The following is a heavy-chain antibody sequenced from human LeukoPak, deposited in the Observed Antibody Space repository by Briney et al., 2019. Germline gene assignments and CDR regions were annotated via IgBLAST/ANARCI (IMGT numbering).Heavy chain of an antibody. CDR1: GYTFTDYY. J-gene: IGHJ4*02. V-gene: IGHV1-2*02. CDR2: INPKSGAT. Sequence: ASVKVSCKTSGYTFTDYYIHWLRQAPGQGLEWMGWINPKSGATDFAQKFQGRITLTRDTSITTAHMEMNRLTSDDTAVYFCTIDEWELPGYWGQGTRVTV. CDR3: TIDEWELPGY. D-gene: IGHD1-26*01.